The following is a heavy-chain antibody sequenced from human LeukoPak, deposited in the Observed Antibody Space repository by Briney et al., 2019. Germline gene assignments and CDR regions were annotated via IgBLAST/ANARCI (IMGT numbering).Heavy chain of an antibody. D-gene: IGHD5-12*01. J-gene: IGHJ4*02. CDR3: ARGHYWEWLRFARFDY. V-gene: IGHV4-34*01. CDR2: INHSGST. Sequence: SETLSLTCAVYGGSFSGYYWSWIRQPPGKGLEWIGEINHSGSTNYNPSLKSRVTISVDTSKNHFSLKLSSVTAADTAVYYCARGHYWEWLRFARFDYWGQGTLVTVSS. CDR1: GGSFSGYY.